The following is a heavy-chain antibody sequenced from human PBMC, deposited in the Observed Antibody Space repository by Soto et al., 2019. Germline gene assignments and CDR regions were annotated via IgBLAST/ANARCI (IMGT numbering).Heavy chain of an antibody. Sequence: GRYLRLSCAASGFTFSSYAMSWVRQAPGKGLEWVSAISGSGGSTYYADSVKGRFTISRDNSKNTLYLQMNSLRAEDTAVYYCAKFGGVSNSSRYYLRFFDYPCQAPLVTLS. J-gene: IGHJ4*02. CDR2: ISGSGGST. D-gene: IGHD3-22*01. CDR1: GFTFSSYA. V-gene: IGHV3-23*01. CDR3: AKFGGVSNSSRYYLRFFDY.